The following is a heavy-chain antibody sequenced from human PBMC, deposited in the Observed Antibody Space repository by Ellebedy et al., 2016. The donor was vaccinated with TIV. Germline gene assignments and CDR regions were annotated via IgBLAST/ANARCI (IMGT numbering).Heavy chain of an antibody. J-gene: IGHJ5*02. V-gene: IGHV3-30*18. Sequence: GESLKISXAASGFTFSSYGMHWVRQAPGKGLEWVAVISYDGSNKYYADSVKGRFTISRDNSKNTLYLQMNSLRAEDTAVYYCAKVRGSGGYSNYAWFDPWGQGTLVTVSS. CDR2: ISYDGSNK. D-gene: IGHD4-11*01. CDR1: GFTFSSYG. CDR3: AKVRGSGGYSNYAWFDP.